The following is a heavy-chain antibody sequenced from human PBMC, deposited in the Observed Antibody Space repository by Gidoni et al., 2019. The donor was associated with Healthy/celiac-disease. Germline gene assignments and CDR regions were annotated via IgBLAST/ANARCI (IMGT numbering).Heavy chain of an antibody. V-gene: IGHV3-21*01. J-gene: IGHJ5*02. CDR2: ISSSSSYI. CDR1: GFTFSRHS. CDR3: ARGGYCSSTSCFYWFDP. Sequence: EVQLVESGGGLVKPGGSLRLSCAASGFTFSRHSMNWVRQAPGKGLEWVSSISSSSSYIYYADSVKGRFTISRDNAKNSLYLQMNSLRAEDTAVYYCARGGYCSSTSCFYWFDPWGQGTLVTVSS. D-gene: IGHD2-2*01.